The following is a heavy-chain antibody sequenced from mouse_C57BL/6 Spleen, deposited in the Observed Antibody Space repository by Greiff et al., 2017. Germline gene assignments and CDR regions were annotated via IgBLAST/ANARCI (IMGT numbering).Heavy chain of an antibody. D-gene: IGHD2-5*01. CDR3: ARAGAYYSNYFYYAMDY. CDR1: GYTFTSYW. J-gene: IGHJ4*01. V-gene: IGHV1-55*01. Sequence: VQLQQPGAELVKPGASVKMSCKASGYTFTSYWITWVKQRPGQGLEWIGDIYPGSGSTNYNEKFKSKATLTVDTSSSTAYMQLSSLTSEDSAVYYCARAGAYYSNYFYYAMDYWGQGTSVTVSS. CDR2: IYPGSGST.